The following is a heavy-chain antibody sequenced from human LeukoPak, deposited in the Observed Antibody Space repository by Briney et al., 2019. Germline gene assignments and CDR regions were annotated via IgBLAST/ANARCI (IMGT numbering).Heavy chain of an antibody. CDR2: ISSSSSYI. CDR1: GITLSNYG. V-gene: IGHV3-21*01. J-gene: IGHJ4*02. Sequence: GGSLRLSCAVSGITLSNYGMSWVRQAPGKGLEWVSSISSSSSYIYYADSVKGRFTISRDNAKNSLYLQMNSLRAEDTAVYYCARVGFDYWGQGTLVTVSS. CDR3: ARVGFDY.